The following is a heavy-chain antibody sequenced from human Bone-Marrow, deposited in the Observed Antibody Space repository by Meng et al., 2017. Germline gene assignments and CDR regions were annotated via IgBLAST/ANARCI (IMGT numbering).Heavy chain of an antibody. CDR2: ISAYHGNT. V-gene: IGHV1-18*01. D-gene: IGHD3-22*01. CDR1: GYTFTGYG. Sequence: QGQLVESGVEVTEPGASVQGSCKASGYTFTGYGISWVRQAPGQELEWMGWISAYHGNTNYAQKVQGRVVMTTDTTTSKAYMELMSLRSDDTAVYYCASNHYYCYDSSGYYDYFQHWGQGTLVTVSS. J-gene: IGHJ1*01. CDR3: ASNHYYCYDSSGYYDYFQH.